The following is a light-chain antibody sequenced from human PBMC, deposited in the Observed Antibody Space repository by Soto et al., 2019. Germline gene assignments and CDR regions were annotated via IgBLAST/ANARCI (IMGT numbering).Light chain of an antibody. CDR3: HQYDTAPHT. J-gene: IGKJ2*01. CDR2: GAS. Sequence: EIVLTQSPGTLSLSPGERATLSCRASQTVSSNNDVDWYQQKPGQAPRLLIYGASNRATGIPDRFSGSGSGTDFTLTISRLEPEDSAVYYCHQYDTAPHTFSQGTKMEIK. V-gene: IGKV3-20*01. CDR1: QTVSSNN.